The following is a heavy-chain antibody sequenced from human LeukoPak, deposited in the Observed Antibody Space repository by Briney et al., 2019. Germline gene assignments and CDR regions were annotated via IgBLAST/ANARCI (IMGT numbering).Heavy chain of an antibody. V-gene: IGHV3-23*01. CDR3: ARVPLYDFWSGYYNDY. Sequence: GGSLRLSCAASGFTFSSYAMSWVRQAPGKGLEWVSAISGSGDSTYYADSVKGRFTISRDNAKNSLYLQMNSLRAEDTAVYYCARVPLYDFWSGYYNDYWGQGTLVTVSS. CDR2: ISGSGDST. CDR1: GFTFSSYA. D-gene: IGHD3-3*01. J-gene: IGHJ4*02.